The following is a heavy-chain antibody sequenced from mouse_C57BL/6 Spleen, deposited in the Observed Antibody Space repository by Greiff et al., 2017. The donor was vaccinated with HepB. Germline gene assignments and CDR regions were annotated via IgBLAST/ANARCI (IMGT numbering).Heavy chain of an antibody. J-gene: IGHJ1*03. V-gene: IGHV1-53*01. CDR2: INPSNGGT. CDR3: ARCSSGYWYFDV. Sequence: QVQLQQPGTELVKPGASVKLSCKASGYTFTSYWMHWVKQRPGQGLEWIGNINPSNGGTNYNEKFKSKATLTVVKSSSTAYMQLSSLTSEDSAVYYCARCSSGYWYFDVWGTGTTVTVSS. D-gene: IGHD3-2*02. CDR1: GYTFTSYW.